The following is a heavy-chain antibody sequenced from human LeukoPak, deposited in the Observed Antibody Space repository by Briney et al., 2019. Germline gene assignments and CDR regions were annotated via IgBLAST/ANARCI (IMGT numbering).Heavy chain of an antibody. D-gene: IGHD3-3*01. CDR1: GGTFSDYV. J-gene: IGHJ4*02. CDR3: ATYDVWTGCEY. V-gene: IGHV1-69*13. CDR2: ISPLLGAS. Sequence: SVNDSCKASGGTFSDYVISWVRQAPGQGLNWMGGISPLLGASKHTQNFHDRVTITADESTTTAYMELSDLRSADTAVYYCATYDVWTGCEYWGQGTLVTVSS.